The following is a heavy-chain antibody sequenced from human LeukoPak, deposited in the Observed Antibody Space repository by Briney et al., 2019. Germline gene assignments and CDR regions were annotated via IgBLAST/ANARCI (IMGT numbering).Heavy chain of an antibody. CDR1: GGSISSYH. J-gene: IGHJ3*02. CDR3: ARGNYDSRGYSNAFDI. D-gene: IGHD3-22*01. V-gene: IGHV4-59*01. Sequence: PSETLCLTCTVSGGSISSYHWSWIRQPPGKRLEWIGYISYSGSTNSNPSLKSRVTISVDTSKDQFSLKLSSVTAADTAVYYCARGNYDSRGYSNAFDIWGQGAMVTVSS. CDR2: ISYSGST.